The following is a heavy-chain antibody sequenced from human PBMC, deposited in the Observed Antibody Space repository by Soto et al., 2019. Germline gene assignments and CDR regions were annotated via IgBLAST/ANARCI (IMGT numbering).Heavy chain of an antibody. D-gene: IGHD1-26*01. J-gene: IGHJ4*02. V-gene: IGHV3-30*18. CDR3: ANAVGATTRVFDY. Sequence: GGSLRLSCAASGFTFSSYGMHWVRQAPGKGLEWVAVISYDGSNKYYADSVKGRFTISRDNSKNTLYLQMNSLRAEDTAVYYCANAVGATTRVFDYWGQGTLVTVSS. CDR2: ISYDGSNK. CDR1: GFTFSSYG.